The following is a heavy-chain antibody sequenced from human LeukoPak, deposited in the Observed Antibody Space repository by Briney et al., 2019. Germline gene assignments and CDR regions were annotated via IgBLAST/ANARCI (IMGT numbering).Heavy chain of an antibody. Sequence: GGSLRLFCAASGFTFSSYEMNCVRQAPGKGLEWVSYISSSGSTIYYADAVKGRFTIPRDNAKNSLYPPKNSLKAEDTAVYYLPKRPKGSHHFGDYGGCEVDYWGQGTLVTVSS. D-gene: IGHD4-23*01. J-gene: IGHJ4*02. CDR3: PKRPKGSHHFGDYGGCEVDY. CDR2: ISSSGSTI. CDR1: GFTFSSYE. V-gene: IGHV3-48*03.